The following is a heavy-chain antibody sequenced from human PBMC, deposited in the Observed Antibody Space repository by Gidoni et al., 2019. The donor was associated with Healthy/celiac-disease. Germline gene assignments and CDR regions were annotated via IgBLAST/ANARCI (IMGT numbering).Heavy chain of an antibody. J-gene: IGHJ4*02. V-gene: IGHV4-39*01. Sequence: QLQLQESGPGLVKPSETLSLTCPVSGGSISSSSYYWGWIRQPPGKGLEWIGSIYYSGSTYYNPSLKSRVTISVDTSKNQFSLKLSSVTAADTAVYYCATMGVGELSMTLDYWGQGTLVTVSS. CDR1: GGSISSSSYY. CDR3: ATMGVGELSMTLDY. CDR2: IYYSGST. D-gene: IGHD3-16*02.